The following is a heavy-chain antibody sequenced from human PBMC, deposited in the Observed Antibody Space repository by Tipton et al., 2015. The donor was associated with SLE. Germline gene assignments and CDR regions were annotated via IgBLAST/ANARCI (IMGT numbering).Heavy chain of an antibody. J-gene: IGHJ4*02. V-gene: IGHV3-23*01. Sequence: GSLRLSCAASGFTFSNYVMTWVRQAPGTGLEWVSVISGDSGIRNYAESVKGRFTISRDNSKSTLYLQMNNLRNEDTAVYYCASGLPYMERIWGNWGQGTKVTVSS. CDR2: ISGDSGIR. CDR1: GFTFSNYV. D-gene: IGHD3-16*01. CDR3: ASGLPYMERIWGN.